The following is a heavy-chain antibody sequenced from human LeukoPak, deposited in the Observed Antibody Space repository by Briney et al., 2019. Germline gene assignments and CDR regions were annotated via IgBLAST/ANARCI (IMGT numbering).Heavy chain of an antibody. J-gene: IGHJ3*02. D-gene: IGHD1-26*01. V-gene: IGHV3-23*01. CDR1: GFTFSNYA. Sequence: GGSLRLSCAASGFTFSNYAMSWVRQAPGKGLEWVSAIIGSGGTTYYTNSVKGRFTISRDNSKNTLYLQMNSLRAEDTAVYYCAKWTRSSPNDAADIWGQGTMVTVSS. CDR2: IIGSGGTT. CDR3: AKWTRSSPNDAADI.